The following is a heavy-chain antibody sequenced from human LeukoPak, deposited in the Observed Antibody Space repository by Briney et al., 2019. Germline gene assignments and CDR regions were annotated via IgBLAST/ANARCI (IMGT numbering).Heavy chain of an antibody. CDR1: GFTFSSYA. Sequence: PGGSLRLSCAASGFTFSSYAMNWVRQAPGKGLEWVSGITDSGGTTFYADSVKGRFTISRDNSKNTLYLQMNSLRAEDTAVYYCARDKYCYGSICALYLWGQGALVTVSS. CDR3: ARDKYCYGSICALYL. D-gene: IGHD2/OR15-2a*01. CDR2: ITDSGGTT. V-gene: IGHV3-23*01. J-gene: IGHJ4*02.